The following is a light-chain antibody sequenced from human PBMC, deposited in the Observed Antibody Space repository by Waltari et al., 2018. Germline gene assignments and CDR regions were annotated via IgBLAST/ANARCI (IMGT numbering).Light chain of an antibody. CDR1: SSDVGTYHL. V-gene: IGLV2-23*02. J-gene: IGLJ3*02. Sequence: SALTQPASVSGSPGQSITISCTGTSSDVGTYHLVSWYQQHPGRAPKLIIYAVSERPSGVSNRFSGSKSANTASLTVSGLQAEDEADYYCCSYAGRTTWVFGGGTNLTVL. CDR2: AVS. CDR3: CSYAGRTTWV.